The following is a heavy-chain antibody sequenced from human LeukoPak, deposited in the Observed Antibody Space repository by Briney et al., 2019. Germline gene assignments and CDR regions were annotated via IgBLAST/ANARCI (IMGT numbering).Heavy chain of an antibody. J-gene: IGHJ3*02. Sequence: GASVKVSCKASGGTFSSYAISWVRQAPGQGLEWMGGIIPIFGTANYAQKFQGRVTITADESTSTAYMELSSLRSEDTAVYYCARDRVVGARDAFDIWGQGTMVTVSP. CDR1: GGTFSSYA. V-gene: IGHV1-69*13. CDR3: ARDRVVGARDAFDI. CDR2: IIPIFGTA. D-gene: IGHD1-26*01.